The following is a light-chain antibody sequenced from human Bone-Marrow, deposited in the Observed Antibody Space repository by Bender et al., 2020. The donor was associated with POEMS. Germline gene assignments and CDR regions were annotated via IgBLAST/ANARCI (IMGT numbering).Light chain of an antibody. CDR1: SSDVGRYNL. CDR3: QSYDSSLSGVV. CDR2: EGS. J-gene: IGLJ2*01. V-gene: IGLV2-14*02. Sequence: QSALTQPASVSGSPGQSITISCTGTSSDVGRYNLVSWYQQHPGKAPKLMIYEGSKRPSGVSNRFSGSKSGTSASLAITGLQAEDEADYYCQSYDSSLSGVVFGGGTKLTVL.